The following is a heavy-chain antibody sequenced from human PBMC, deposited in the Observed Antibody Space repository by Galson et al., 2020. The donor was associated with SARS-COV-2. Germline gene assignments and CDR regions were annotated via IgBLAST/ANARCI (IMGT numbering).Heavy chain of an antibody. Sequence: GGSLRLSCACSGFTFSSFAMGWVRQAPGKGLEWVLVISGSGDDTYYGDSVTGRFTISRDNSRNSLYLQMNSLRADDTAVYYCAKDIRGAAAAGSYAVEYGGQGTLVTVAS. D-gene: IGHD6-13*01. CDR1: GFTFSSFA. V-gene: IGHV3-23*01. CDR2: ISGSGDDT. J-gene: IGHJ4*02. CDR3: AKDIRGAAAAGSYAVEY.